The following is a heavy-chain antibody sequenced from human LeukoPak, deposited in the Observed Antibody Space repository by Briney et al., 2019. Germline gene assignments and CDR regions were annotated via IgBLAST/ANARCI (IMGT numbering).Heavy chain of an antibody. V-gene: IGHV3-9*01. CDR2: ISWNSGSI. CDR3: AKPLWFGEHPPGYFDY. D-gene: IGHD3-10*01. J-gene: IGHJ4*02. Sequence: GRSLRLSCAASGFTFNDYAMHWVRQAPGKGLEWVSGISWNSGSIGYADSVKGRFTISRDNARNSLYLQMNSLRAEDTAVYYCAKPLWFGEHPPGYFDYWGQGTLVTVSS. CDR1: GFTFNDYA.